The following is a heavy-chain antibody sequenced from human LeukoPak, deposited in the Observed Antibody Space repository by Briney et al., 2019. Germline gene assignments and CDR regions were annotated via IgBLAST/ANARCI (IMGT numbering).Heavy chain of an antibody. CDR1: GFTLSSYE. CDR3: AKDSDTMVRGGQIDY. V-gene: IGHV3-48*03. Sequence: GGSLRLSCLASGFTLSSYEINWVRQPPGKGLEWVSYVSGSGSTVYYADSVKGRFTISRDNAKNSLSPQMNSLRAEDTAVYYCAKDSDTMVRGGQIDYWGQGTLVTVSS. D-gene: IGHD3-10*01. CDR2: VSGSGSTV. J-gene: IGHJ4*02.